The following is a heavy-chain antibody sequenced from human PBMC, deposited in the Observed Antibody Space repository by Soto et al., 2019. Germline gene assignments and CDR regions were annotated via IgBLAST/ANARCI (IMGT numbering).Heavy chain of an antibody. Sequence: PSETLSLTCAVYGGSFSGYYWSWIRQPPGKGLEWIGEINHSGSTNYNPSLKSRVTISVDTSKNQFSLKLSSVTAADTAVYYCALITMFRGVIIRKSYFEYWGQGTLVTVSS. V-gene: IGHV4-34*01. CDR1: GGSFSGYY. J-gene: IGHJ4*02. CDR2: INHSGST. CDR3: ALITMFRGVIIRKSYFEY. D-gene: IGHD3-10*01.